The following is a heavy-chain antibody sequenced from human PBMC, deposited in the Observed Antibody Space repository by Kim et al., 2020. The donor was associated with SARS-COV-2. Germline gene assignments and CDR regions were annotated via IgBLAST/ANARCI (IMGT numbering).Heavy chain of an antibody. V-gene: IGHV7-4-1*02. Sequence: GNPTYAQGFTGRFVFSLDTSVSTAYLQISSLKAEDTAVYYCARGRRRLDYWGQGTLVTVSS. CDR3: ARGRRRLDY. J-gene: IGHJ4*02. CDR2: GNP.